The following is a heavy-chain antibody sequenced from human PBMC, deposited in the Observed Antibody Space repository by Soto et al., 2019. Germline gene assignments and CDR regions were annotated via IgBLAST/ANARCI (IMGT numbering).Heavy chain of an antibody. Sequence: EVQLLESGGGLVQPGGSLRLSCATSGFTFSSYSMSWVRQAPGKGLEWVSGISGSGGRTYHADSVKGRFTISRDNSKNTLYLQMNSLRAEDTAVYFCAQVGCGYEWYYRMDYWGQGIRVTVSS. V-gene: IGHV3-23*01. CDR3: AQVGCGYEWYYRMDY. J-gene: IGHJ4*02. D-gene: IGHD3-22*01. CDR1: GFTFSSYS. CDR2: ISGSGGRT.